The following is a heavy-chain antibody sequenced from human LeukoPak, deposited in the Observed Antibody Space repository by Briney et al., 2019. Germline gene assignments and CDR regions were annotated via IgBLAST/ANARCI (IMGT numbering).Heavy chain of an antibody. Sequence: GGSLRLSCTASGFTFSDHGMHWVRQAPGKGLEWVAVIWYDGRNKYYAESVKGRFTVSRDNSKNTVYLQMNSLRAEDTAAYYCARSLLPTGESFDYWGQGTLVTVSS. CDR2: IWYDGRNK. J-gene: IGHJ4*02. V-gene: IGHV3-33*08. D-gene: IGHD2/OR15-2a*01. CDR3: ARSLLPTGESFDY. CDR1: GFTFSDHG.